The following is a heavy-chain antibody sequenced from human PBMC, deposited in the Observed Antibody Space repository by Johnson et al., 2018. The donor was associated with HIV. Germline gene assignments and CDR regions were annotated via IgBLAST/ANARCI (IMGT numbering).Heavy chain of an antibody. Sequence: VQLVESGGGLVQPGGSLRLSCAASGFPFSSYAMTWVRQAPGKGLEWVANIKQDGSEKYYVDSVKGRFTISRDNAKNSLYLQMNSLRAEDTAVYYCAKGRSPRIQLRTWAFDIWGQGTMVIVSS. D-gene: IGHD5-18*01. CDR1: GFPFSSYA. CDR2: IKQDGSEK. V-gene: IGHV3-7*01. J-gene: IGHJ3*02. CDR3: AKGRSPRIQLRTWAFDI.